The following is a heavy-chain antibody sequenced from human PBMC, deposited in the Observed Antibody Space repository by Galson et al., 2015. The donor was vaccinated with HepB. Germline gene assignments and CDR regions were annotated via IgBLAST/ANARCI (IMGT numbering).Heavy chain of an antibody. V-gene: IGHV1-3*01. D-gene: IGHD2/OR15-2a*01. CDR3: ASFSSRGDAFDI. Sequence: SVKVSCKASGYTFTSYAMHWVRQAPGQRLEWMGWINAGNGNTKYSQKFQGRVTITRDTSASTAYMELSSLRSEDTAVYYCASFSSRGDAFDIWGQGTMVTVSS. J-gene: IGHJ3*02. CDR2: INAGNGNT. CDR1: GYTFTSYA.